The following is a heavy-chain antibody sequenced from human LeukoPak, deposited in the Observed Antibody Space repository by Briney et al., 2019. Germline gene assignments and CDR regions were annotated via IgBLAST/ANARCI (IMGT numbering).Heavy chain of an antibody. D-gene: IGHD5-24*01. J-gene: IGHJ4*02. Sequence: GASVKVSCKASGGTFSSYAISWVRQAPGQGLEWMGGIIPIFGTANYAQKFQGRVTITADESTSTAYMELSRLRSDDTAVYYCASASAWLQGFDYWGQGTLVTVSS. CDR1: GGTFSSYA. V-gene: IGHV1-69*01. CDR3: ASASAWLQGFDY. CDR2: IIPIFGTA.